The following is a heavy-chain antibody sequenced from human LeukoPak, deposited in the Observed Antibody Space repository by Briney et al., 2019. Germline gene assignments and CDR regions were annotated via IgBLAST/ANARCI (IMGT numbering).Heavy chain of an antibody. Sequence: GASVKVSCKPSGYTFTSYGISWVRQAPGQGLEWMGWISAYSGNTNYAQKFQGRVTMTTDTSTSTAYMELRSLRSDDTAVYYCARVVGGSYYSANCFDYWGQGTLVTVSS. CDR3: ARVVGGSYYSANCFDY. V-gene: IGHV1-18*01. J-gene: IGHJ4*02. CDR1: GYTFTSYG. D-gene: IGHD1-26*01. CDR2: ISAYSGNT.